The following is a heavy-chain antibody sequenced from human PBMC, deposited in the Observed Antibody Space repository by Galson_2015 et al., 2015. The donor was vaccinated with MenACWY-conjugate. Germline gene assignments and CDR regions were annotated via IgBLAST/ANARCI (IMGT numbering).Heavy chain of an antibody. J-gene: IGHJ4*02. CDR3: ARVVHISGWGLGYFDY. D-gene: IGHD6-19*01. CDR2: IPPSGGTT. CDR1: GYVLTDYY. Sequence: SVKVSCKASGYVLTDYYLHWVRQAPGQGLEWMGIIPPSGGTTSYTQKFQGRVTMTRDTSTSTVYMELTSLTSEDTAMYYCARVVHISGWGLGYFDYWGQGSLVTVSS. V-gene: IGHV1-46*01.